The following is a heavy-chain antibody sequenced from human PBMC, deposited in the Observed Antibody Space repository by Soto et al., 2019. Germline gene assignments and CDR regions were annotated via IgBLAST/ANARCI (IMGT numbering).Heavy chain of an antibody. Sequence: SETLSLTSTVSGGSISSGGYYWSWIRQHPGKGLEWIGYIYYSGSTYYNPSLKSRVTVSVDTSKNQFSLKLSSVTAAVTSVDYCARGTLIYDILTGYYTANWFDHWGEGTLVTVSS. J-gene: IGHJ5*02. D-gene: IGHD3-9*01. CDR2: IYYSGST. CDR3: ARGTLIYDILTGYYTANWFDH. V-gene: IGHV4-31*03. CDR1: GGSISSGGYY.